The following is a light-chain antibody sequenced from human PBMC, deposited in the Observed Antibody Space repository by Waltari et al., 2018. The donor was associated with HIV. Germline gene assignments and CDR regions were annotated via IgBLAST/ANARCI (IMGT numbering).Light chain of an antibody. CDR1: RSNIGTCYD. J-gene: IGLJ2*01. CDR3: QSYDSSLSGVV. CDR2: GNS. V-gene: IGLV1-40*01. Sequence: QSVLTQPPSVSGAPGQRVTISCTGSRSNIGTCYDVHWYQHLPGTAPKLLIYGNSNRTSGVPDRFSGAKSGTSASLAITGLQAEDEADYYCQSYDSSLSGVVFGGGTKLTVL.